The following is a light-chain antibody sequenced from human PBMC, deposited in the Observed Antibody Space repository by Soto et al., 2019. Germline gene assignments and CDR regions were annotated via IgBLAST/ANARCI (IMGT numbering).Light chain of an antibody. J-gene: IGKJ1*01. CDR2: DAS. Sequence: EKVLTQSPGTLSLSPGERATLSCRASQSVNSDYLAWYQQKLGQAPRLLIYDASNRATGISDRFSGSGSGTDFTLTISRLEPEDSAMYFCLQYSSSPGTFGQGTKVEI. CDR1: QSVNSDY. V-gene: IGKV3-20*01. CDR3: LQYSSSPGT.